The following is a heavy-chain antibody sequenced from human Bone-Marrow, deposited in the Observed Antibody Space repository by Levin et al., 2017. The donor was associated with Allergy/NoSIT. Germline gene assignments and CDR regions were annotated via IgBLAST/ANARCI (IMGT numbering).Heavy chain of an antibody. V-gene: IGHV3-48*02. CDR3: AQSDGGDCFS. J-gene: IGHJ4*02. Sequence: PGGSLRLSCAASGFTFNNYSMNWVRQPPGNWVRQPPGKGLEWVSYISSKASTIYYADSVKGRFTISRDNAKNSLYLQMDNLRDEDTAVYYCAQSDGGDCFSWGQGTLVAVSS. D-gene: IGHD2-21*02. CDR2: ISSKASTI. CDR1: GFTFNNYS.